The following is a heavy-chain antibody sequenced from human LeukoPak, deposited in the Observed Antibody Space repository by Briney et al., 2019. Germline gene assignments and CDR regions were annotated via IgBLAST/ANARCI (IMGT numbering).Heavy chain of an antibody. Sequence: GGSLRLSCAASGFTFSYYGIHWVRQAPGKGLEWVAVISYDGSNKYYADSVKGRFTISRDNSKNTLYLQMNSLRAEDTAVYYCAKARNWNYAYYFDYWGQGTLVTVSS. CDR2: ISYDGSNK. D-gene: IGHD1-7*01. V-gene: IGHV3-30*18. CDR1: GFTFSYYG. J-gene: IGHJ4*02. CDR3: AKARNWNYAYYFDY.